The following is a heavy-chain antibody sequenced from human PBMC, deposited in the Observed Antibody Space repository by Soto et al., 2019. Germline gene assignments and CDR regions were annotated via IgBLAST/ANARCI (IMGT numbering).Heavy chain of an antibody. D-gene: IGHD3-10*01. V-gene: IGHV1-69*01. CDR1: GGTLSDYA. Sequence: QVQLVQSGAEVKTPGSSVKVSCKASGGTLSDYAISWVRQAPGQGLEWMGGIMPTVDSANYAQNFQGRLTISADEYTSTANLELSSLRSDDTAVYYCAVAAVREIMAQESSGMAVWGQGTTVIVSS. CDR2: IMPTVDSA. CDR3: AVAAVREIMAQESSGMAV. J-gene: IGHJ6*02.